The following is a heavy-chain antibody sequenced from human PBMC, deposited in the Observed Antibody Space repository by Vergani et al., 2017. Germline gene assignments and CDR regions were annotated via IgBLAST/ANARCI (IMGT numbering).Heavy chain of an antibody. D-gene: IGHD5-12*01. Sequence: EVQLVESGGGLVQPGGSLRLSCAASGFTFSSCWMSWVRQAPGKGLEWVANIKQDGSEKYYVDSVKGRFTISRDNAKNSLYLQMNSLRAEDTAVYYCAKANPRNSGYDYLYYYHAMDVWGQGTTVTVSS. V-gene: IGHV3-7*01. CDR2: IKQDGSEK. CDR1: GFTFSSCW. CDR3: AKANPRNSGYDYLYYYHAMDV. J-gene: IGHJ6*02.